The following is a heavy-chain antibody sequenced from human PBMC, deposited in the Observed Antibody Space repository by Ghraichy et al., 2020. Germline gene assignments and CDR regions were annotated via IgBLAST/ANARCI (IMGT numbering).Heavy chain of an antibody. CDR2: VYLGGST. Sequence: SETLSLTCTVSGGSISDHYWNWIRQPPGKGLEWIGSVYLGGSTNFLPSLRSRLTISVDASKSQSSLSLSSVTAADTAVYYCARGRYMTSHSFPFDIWGQGTMVTVSS. CDR3: ARGRYMTSHSFPFDI. J-gene: IGHJ3*02. CDR1: GGSISDHY. D-gene: IGHD1-14*01. V-gene: IGHV4-59*11.